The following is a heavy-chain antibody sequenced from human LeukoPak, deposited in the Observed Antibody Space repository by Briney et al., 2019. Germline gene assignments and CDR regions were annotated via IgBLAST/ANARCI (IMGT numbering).Heavy chain of an antibody. V-gene: IGHV4-4*07. CDR3: ARDYSSSSGKAFDI. J-gene: IGHJ3*02. Sequence: SETLSLTCTVSGGSISSYYWNWIRQPAGKGLEWIGRIYISGSTNYNPSLKSRVTMSVDTSKNQFSLKLSSVTAADTAVYYCARDYSSSSGKAFDIWGQGTMVTVSS. CDR2: IYISGST. D-gene: IGHD6-6*01. CDR1: GGSISSYY.